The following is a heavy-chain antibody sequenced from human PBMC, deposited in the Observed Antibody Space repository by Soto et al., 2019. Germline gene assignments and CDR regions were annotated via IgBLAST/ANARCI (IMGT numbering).Heavy chain of an antibody. CDR3: ARDLLAAAGYDYCYYYMDV. V-gene: IGHV4-59*01. Sequence: SETLSLTCTVSGGSISSYYWSWIRQPPGKGLEWIGYIYYSGSTNYNPSLKSRVTISVDTSKNQFSLKLSSVTAADTAVYYCARDLLAAAGYDYCYYYMDVWGKGTTVTVSS. CDR2: IYYSGST. D-gene: IGHD6-13*01. CDR1: GGSISSYY. J-gene: IGHJ6*03.